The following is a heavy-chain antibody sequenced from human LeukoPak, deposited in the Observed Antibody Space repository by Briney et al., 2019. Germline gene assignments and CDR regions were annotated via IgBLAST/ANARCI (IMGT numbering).Heavy chain of an antibody. V-gene: IGHV1-69*13. CDR2: IIPILGTA. CDR1: GGTFSSYA. CDR3: AILVGYCSGGSCLSPFDY. D-gene: IGHD2-15*01. Sequence: GASVKVSCKASGGTFSSYAISWVRQAPGQGLEWMGGIIPILGTANYAQKFQGRVTITADESTSTAYMELSSLRSEDTAVYYCAILVGYCSGGSCLSPFDYWGQGTLVTVSS. J-gene: IGHJ4*02.